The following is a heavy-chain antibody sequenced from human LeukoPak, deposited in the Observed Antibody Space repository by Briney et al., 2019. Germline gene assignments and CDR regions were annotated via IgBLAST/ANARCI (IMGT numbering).Heavy chain of an antibody. Sequence: GGSLRLSCAASGFTFSSYGMHWVRQAPGKGLEWVAFIRYDGSNKYYADSVKGRFTISRDNSKNTLYLQMNSLRAEDTAVYYCARDEEIIVVVPAATLDYWGQGTLVTVSS. CDR2: IRYDGSNK. J-gene: IGHJ4*02. CDR3: ARDEEIIVVVPAATLDY. D-gene: IGHD2-2*01. V-gene: IGHV3-30*02. CDR1: GFTFSSYG.